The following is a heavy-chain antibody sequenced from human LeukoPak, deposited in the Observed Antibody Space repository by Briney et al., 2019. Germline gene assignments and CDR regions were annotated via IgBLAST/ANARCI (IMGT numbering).Heavy chain of an antibody. J-gene: IGHJ6*03. CDR2: INHSGST. D-gene: IGHD3-3*01. Sequence: SETLSLTCAVYGGSFSGYYWSWIRQPPGKGLEWIGEINHSGSTNYNPSLESRVTISVDTSKNQFSLKLSSVTAADTAVYYCARGRFLEWLLYNHSGYEGYYYMDVWGKGTTVTVSS. V-gene: IGHV4-34*01. CDR1: GGSFSGYY. CDR3: ARGRFLEWLLYNHSGYEGYYYMDV.